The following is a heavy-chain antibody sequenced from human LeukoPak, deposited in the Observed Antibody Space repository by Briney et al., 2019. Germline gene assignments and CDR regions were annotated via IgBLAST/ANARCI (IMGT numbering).Heavy chain of an antibody. CDR2: IYSSGNT. J-gene: IGHJ1*01. CDR1: GGSISNSNYY. D-gene: IGHD1-26*01. CDR3: ARHASGSYNNFQH. V-gene: IGHV4-39*01. Sequence: KPSGTLSLTCIVSGGSISNSNYYWGWIRQPPGEGLEWIGSIYSSGNTYYNPSLKSRVTMPVDTSKDQFSLNLSFVTAADTAVYYCARHASGSYNNFQHWSQGTLVTVSS.